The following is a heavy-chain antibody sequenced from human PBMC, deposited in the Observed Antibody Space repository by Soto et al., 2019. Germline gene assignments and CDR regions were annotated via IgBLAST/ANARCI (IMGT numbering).Heavy chain of an antibody. CDR3: YTEHTLFMAH. V-gene: IGHV3-15*01. CDR1: GFTFSNAW. Sequence: EAQLVESGGGLVTPGESLRLSCVASGFTFSNAWMSWVRQVPGKGLEWIGRITSKSAGATTAYAAPVTGRFTVSRDDLKNPLYLQVNSLKTEDTGIYYCYTEHTLFMAHWGQGTLVTVSS. J-gene: IGHJ4*02. CDR2: ITSKSAGATT.